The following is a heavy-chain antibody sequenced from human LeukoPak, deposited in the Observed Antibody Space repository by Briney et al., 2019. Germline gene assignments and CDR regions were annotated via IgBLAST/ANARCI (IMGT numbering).Heavy chain of an antibody. V-gene: IGHV4-38-2*02. CDR3: ARVICSGGSCRFDY. CDR1: GYSISSGYY. CDR2: IYHSGST. D-gene: IGHD2-15*01. J-gene: IGHJ4*02. Sequence: SETLSLTCTVSGYSISSGYYWGWIRQPPGKGLEWIGSIYHSGSTYYNPPLKSRVTMSVDTSKNQFSLKLSSVTAADTAVYYCARVICSGGSCRFDYWGQGTLVTVSS.